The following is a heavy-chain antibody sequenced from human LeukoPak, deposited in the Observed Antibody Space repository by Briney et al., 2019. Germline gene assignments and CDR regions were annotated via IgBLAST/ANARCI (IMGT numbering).Heavy chain of an antibody. J-gene: IGHJ4*02. Sequence: SETLSLTCTVSGGSISSSDNYWGWIRQPPGKGLEWIGTIYYSGSTYYNPSLKSRVTISVDTSKNQFSLKLSSVTAADTAVYYCARGKRDCSSTSCYSFDYWGQGTLVTVSS. CDR2: IYYSGST. D-gene: IGHD2-2*01. CDR3: ARGKRDCSSTSCYSFDY. CDR1: GGSISSSDNY. V-gene: IGHV4-39*07.